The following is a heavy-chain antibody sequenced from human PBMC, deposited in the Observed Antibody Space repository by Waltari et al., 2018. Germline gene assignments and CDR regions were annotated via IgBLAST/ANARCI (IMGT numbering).Heavy chain of an antibody. CDR3: ASRIMVGFDY. V-gene: IGHV3-66*01. J-gene: IGHJ4*02. D-gene: IGHD3-10*01. CDR1: KITVRNNY. Sequence: EVQLVESGGGLVQPGGSLRLSCAASKITVRNNYMSWVRQAPGKGLQWVATIYSGGSTNYADSLKGRFAISRDNSKNTLYLQMNSLRAEDTAVYYCASRIMVGFDYWGQGTLVTVSS. CDR2: IYSGGST.